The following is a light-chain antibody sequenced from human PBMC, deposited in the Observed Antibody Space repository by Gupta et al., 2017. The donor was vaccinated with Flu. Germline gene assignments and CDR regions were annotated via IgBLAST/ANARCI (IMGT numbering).Light chain of an antibody. CDR3: QKYDSAPRT. CDR1: QGISNY. Sequence: DIQMTQSPSSLSASVGDRVTITCRASQGISNYLAWYQQKPGKVPTLLNYGASTLQSGVPSRFSGSGSGTDFTLTISSLQPEDVATYYCQKYDSAPRTFGQGTKVEIK. J-gene: IGKJ1*01. CDR2: GAS. V-gene: IGKV1-27*01.